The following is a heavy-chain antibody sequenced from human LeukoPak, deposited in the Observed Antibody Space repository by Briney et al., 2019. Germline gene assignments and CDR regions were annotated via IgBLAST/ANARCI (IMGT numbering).Heavy chain of an antibody. J-gene: IGHJ4*02. CDR1: GFTFSSYG. Sequence: GGSLRLSCAASGFTFSSYGMYWVRQAPGKGLEWVSFIYSDNTHYSDSVKGRFTISRDNSKNTLYLQMNSLRAEDTAVYYCARGYSYGASGFDYWGQGTLVTVSS. CDR3: ARGYSYGASGFDY. V-gene: IGHV3-NL1*01. CDR2: IYSDNT. D-gene: IGHD5-18*01.